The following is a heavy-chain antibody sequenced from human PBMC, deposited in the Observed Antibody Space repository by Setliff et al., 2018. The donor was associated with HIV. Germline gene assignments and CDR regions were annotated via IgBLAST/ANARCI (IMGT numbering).Heavy chain of an antibody. Sequence: PSETLSLTCAVYGGSLRNYYWNWIRQSPGKGLEWIGEISHSGSSNYSTSLESRLTISVDTSKNQVSLKLNSVTAADSAVYYCVRGANFYTPRKRIFDHWGQGVLVTVSS. V-gene: IGHV4-34*01. CDR2: ISHSGSS. CDR1: GGSLRNYY. CDR3: VRGANFYTPRKRIFDH. J-gene: IGHJ4*02. D-gene: IGHD3-3*01.